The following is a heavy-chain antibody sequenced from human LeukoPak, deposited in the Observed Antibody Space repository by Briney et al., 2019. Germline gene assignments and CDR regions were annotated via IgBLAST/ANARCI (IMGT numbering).Heavy chain of an antibody. CDR3: SGRDSSRNPWAY. CDR1: GFNFNSFA. D-gene: IGHD2-2*01. J-gene: IGHJ4*02. CDR2: IRPDGSDK. Sequence: GGSLRLSCAASGFNFNSFAMNWVRLAPGRGLEWLANIRPDGSDKYYVDSVRGRFTISRDNGKNLVYLEMNSLRVEDTAVYYCSGRDSSRNPWAYWGQGTLVSVSS. V-gene: IGHV3-7*01.